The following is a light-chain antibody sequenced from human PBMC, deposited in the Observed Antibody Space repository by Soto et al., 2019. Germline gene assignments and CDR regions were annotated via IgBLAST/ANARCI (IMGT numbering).Light chain of an antibody. J-gene: IGKJ4*01. Sequence: DIQMTQSPSTLSASVGDRVTIACRASQSISNWLAWYQQKPGKPPKVLIYEASSLQSGVPSRFSGSGSGTEFTLTISSVQPDDFATYYCQQYKSYPLTFGGGTKVDIK. V-gene: IGKV1-5*03. CDR2: EAS. CDR1: QSISNW. CDR3: QQYKSYPLT.